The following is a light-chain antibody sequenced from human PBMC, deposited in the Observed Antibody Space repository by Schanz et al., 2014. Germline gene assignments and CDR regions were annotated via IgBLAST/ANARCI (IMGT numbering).Light chain of an antibody. J-gene: IGLJ2*01. CDR3: RSYTIKGTLV. CDR2: DVR. V-gene: IGLV2-14*01. Sequence: QSALTQPASVSGSPGQSITISCTGTSSDVGGFDYVSWYQQHPGKAPKLMIYDVRNRPSGVSHRFSGSKSGNTASLTISGLQTEDEADYYCRSYTIKGTLVFGGGTKLTVL. CDR1: SSDVGGFDY.